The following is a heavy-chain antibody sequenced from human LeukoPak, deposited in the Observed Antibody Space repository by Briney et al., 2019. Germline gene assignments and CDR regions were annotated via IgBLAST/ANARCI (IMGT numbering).Heavy chain of an antibody. CDR3: ARAGDYDGDYFDY. J-gene: IGHJ4*02. CDR1: GGSISSSSYY. D-gene: IGHD4-17*01. V-gene: IGHV4-30-2*01. Sequence: SETLSLTCTVSGGSISSSSYYWSWIRQPPGKGLEWIGYIYHSGSTYYNPSLKSRVTISVDRSKNQFSLKLSSVTAADTAVYYCARAGDYDGDYFDYWGQGTLVTVSS. CDR2: IYHSGST.